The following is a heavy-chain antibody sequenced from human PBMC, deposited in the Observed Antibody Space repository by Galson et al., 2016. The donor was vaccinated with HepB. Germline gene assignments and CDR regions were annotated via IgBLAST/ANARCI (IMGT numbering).Heavy chain of an antibody. V-gene: IGHV4-39*01. CDR3: GRAPAD. Sequence: SETLSLTCTVSGVSVVSGTYYWGWIRQPPGKGLEWIGSVYQSGSTYYNPSLKSRVSIYVDTSERQFSLTLTSVTGADTACYYCGRAPADWGQGILVTVSS. J-gene: IGHJ4*02. CDR2: VYQSGST. CDR1: GVSVVSGTYY.